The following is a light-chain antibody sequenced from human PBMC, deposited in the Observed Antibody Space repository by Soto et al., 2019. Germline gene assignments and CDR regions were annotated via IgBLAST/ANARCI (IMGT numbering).Light chain of an antibody. CDR1: QGIISY. Sequence: DIQMTQSPSSLSASVGDRVTVTCRSSQGIISYLAWYQQKPGKAPKLLIYAASTLQSRVPSRFSGSGAGAEDTLTISSRQAEEFATDYYQQLNSNCHITFGQGTRLEIK. CDR2: AAS. J-gene: IGKJ5*01. CDR3: QQLNSNCHIT. V-gene: IGKV1-9*01.